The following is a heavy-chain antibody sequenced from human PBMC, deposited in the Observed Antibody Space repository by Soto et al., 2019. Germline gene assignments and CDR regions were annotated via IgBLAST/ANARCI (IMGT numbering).Heavy chain of an antibody. D-gene: IGHD2-15*01. CDR1: GGCISSYY. J-gene: IGHJ3*01. CDR2: IYYSGST. CDR3: ATYCSGGSSCVGHNAFDF. V-gene: IGHV4-59*01. Sequence: SEALSLTCTVSGGCISSYYWSWIRQPPGKGLEWIGYIYYSGSTNYNPSLKSRVTISVDTSKNQFSLKLSSVTAADTAVYYCATYCSGGSSCVGHNAFDFCGQGTMVTVS.